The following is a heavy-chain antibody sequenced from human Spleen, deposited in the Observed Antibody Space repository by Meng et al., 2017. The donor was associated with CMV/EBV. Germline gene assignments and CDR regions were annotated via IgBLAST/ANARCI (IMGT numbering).Heavy chain of an antibody. CDR1: GFIFSSYE. V-gene: IGHV3-48*03. CDR2: ISSSGNIK. Sequence: GESLKISCAASGFIFSSYEMNWVRQAPGKGLEWVSYISSSGNIKYYADSVKGRFTISRDNAKNSLYLQMSSLRAEDTAVCYCARDEIIMIRGVMGYWGQGTLVTVSS. D-gene: IGHD3-10*01. CDR3: ARDEIIMIRGVMGY. J-gene: IGHJ4*02.